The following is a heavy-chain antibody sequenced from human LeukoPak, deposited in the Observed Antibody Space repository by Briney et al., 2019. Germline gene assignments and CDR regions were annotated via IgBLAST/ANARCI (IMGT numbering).Heavy chain of an antibody. Sequence: ASVKVSCKASGYTFTGYYMHWVRQAPGQGLEWMVWINPNSGGTNYAQKFQGRVTMTRHTSISTAYMELSRLRSDDTAVYYCARDLARIAAADTFNYFDYWGQGTLVTVSS. J-gene: IGHJ4*02. CDR2: INPNSGGT. CDR1: GYTFTGYY. CDR3: ARDLARIAAADTFNYFDY. V-gene: IGHV1-2*02. D-gene: IGHD6-13*01.